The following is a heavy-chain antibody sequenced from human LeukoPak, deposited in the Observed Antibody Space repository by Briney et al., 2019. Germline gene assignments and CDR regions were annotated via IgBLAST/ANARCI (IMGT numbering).Heavy chain of an antibody. Sequence: GSLRLSCAAPGFTFSSYAMHWVRQAPGKGLEWVAVISYDGSNKYYADSVKGRFTISRDNSKNTLYLQMNSLRAEDTAVYYCARDQWELLGAFDIWGQGTMVTVSS. V-gene: IGHV3-30*04. CDR1: GFTFSSYA. J-gene: IGHJ3*02. D-gene: IGHD1-26*01. CDR3: ARDQWELLGAFDI. CDR2: ISYDGSNK.